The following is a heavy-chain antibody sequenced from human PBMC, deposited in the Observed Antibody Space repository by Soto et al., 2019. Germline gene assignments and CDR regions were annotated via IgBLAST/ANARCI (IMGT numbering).Heavy chain of an antibody. CDR2: TYYRSNWRH. Sequence: PSQTLSLTCAISGDSVSSNTAAWNLIRSSPSRGLEWLGRTYYRSNWRHDYAVSVKSRITVNPDTSKNHFSLQLNSVTPDDTAVYYCARGVAGSGFDLWVQGTLVTVSS. J-gene: IGHJ4*02. CDR3: ARGVAGSGFDL. CDR1: GDSVSSNTAA. V-gene: IGHV6-1*01. D-gene: IGHD6-19*01.